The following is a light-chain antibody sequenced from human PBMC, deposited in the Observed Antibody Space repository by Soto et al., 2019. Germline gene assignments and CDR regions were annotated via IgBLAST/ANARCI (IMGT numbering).Light chain of an antibody. CDR3: QHYNNWPPRYT. CDR2: GAS. Sequence: EIVMTQSPATLSVSPGERATLSYRASQSVNSNLAWYQQKPGQAPRLLIYGASTRATGIPARFSGSGSGTEFTLTISSLQSEDFAVYYCQHYNNWPPRYTFGQGTKLEIK. J-gene: IGKJ2*01. CDR1: QSVNSN. V-gene: IGKV3-15*01.